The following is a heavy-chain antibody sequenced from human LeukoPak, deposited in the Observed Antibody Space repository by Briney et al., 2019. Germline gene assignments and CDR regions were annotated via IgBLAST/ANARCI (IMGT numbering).Heavy chain of an antibody. D-gene: IGHD2-15*01. CDR3: ASQGSVAATRGFFDY. J-gene: IGHJ4*02. CDR1: GGSISSGGYY. CDR2: IYYSGST. Sequence: SQTLSLTCTVSGGSISSGGYYWSWIRQHPGKGLEWIGYIYYSGSTYYNPSLKSRVTISVDTSKNQFSLKLSSVTAADTAVYYCASQGSVAATRGFFDYWGQGTLVTVSS. V-gene: IGHV4-31*03.